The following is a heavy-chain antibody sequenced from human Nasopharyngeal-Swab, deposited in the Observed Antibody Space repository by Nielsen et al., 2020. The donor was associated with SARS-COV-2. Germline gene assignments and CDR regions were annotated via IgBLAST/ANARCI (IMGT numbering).Heavy chain of an antibody. V-gene: IGHV6-1*01. J-gene: IGHJ6*03. D-gene: IGHD4-17*01. CDR2: TYYRSKWYN. Sequence: WISQSPSRGLEWLGRTYYRSKWYNDYAVSVKSRITINPDTSKNQFSLHLNSVTPEDTAVYYCARARGAYGDYYYYYYMDVWGKGTTVTVSS. CDR3: ARARGAYGDYYYYYYMDV.